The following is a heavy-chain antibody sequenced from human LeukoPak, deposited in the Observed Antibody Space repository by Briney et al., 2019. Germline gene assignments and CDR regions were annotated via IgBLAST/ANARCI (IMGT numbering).Heavy chain of an antibody. V-gene: IGHV1-2*02. J-gene: IGHJ4*02. D-gene: IGHD6-19*01. CDR1: VYTFTADY. Sequence: ASVKVSCKATVYTFTADYMHWVRQAPGQGLEWMGWINPNSGGTNYAQKFQDRVTMTRDTSISTASMELNRLRSDDTAVYYCAAPPLNGYTIGWYSFDYCGQGTLVTVSS. CDR2: INPNSGGT. CDR3: AAPPLNGYTIGWYSFDY.